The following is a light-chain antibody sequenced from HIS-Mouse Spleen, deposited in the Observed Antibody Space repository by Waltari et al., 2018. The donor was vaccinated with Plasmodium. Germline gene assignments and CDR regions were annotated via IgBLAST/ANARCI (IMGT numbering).Light chain of an antibody. J-gene: IGLJ2*01. CDR2: DVS. V-gene: IGLV2-11*02. Sequence: QSALTQPRSVSGSPGQSVTISCTGTSSDVGGYNYVSWYPQHPGKAPKLMLYDVSKRPSGVPDRFADSKSGNTASLTISGLQAEDEADYYCCSYAGSYTLVFGGGTKLTVL. CDR1: SSDVGGYNY. CDR3: CSYAGSYTLV.